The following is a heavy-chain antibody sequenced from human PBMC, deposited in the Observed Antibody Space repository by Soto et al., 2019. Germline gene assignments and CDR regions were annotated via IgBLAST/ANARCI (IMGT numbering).Heavy chain of an antibody. CDR3: ARVRVRFLEWLGSEG. CDR2: IIPIFGTA. J-gene: IGHJ4*02. Sequence: QVQLVQSGAEVKKSGSSVKVSCKASGGTFSSYAISWVRLATGQGLEWMGGIIPIFGTANYAQKFQGRVTITADESTSTAYMELSSLRSEDTAVYYCARVRVRFLEWLGSEGWGQGTLVTVSS. CDR1: GGTFSSYA. D-gene: IGHD3-3*01. V-gene: IGHV1-69*12.